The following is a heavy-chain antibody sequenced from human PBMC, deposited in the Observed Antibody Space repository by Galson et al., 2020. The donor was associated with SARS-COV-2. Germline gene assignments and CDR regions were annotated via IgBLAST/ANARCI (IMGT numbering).Heavy chain of an antibody. CDR3: ARVGRVAAIRGHDAFDI. J-gene: IGHJ3*02. V-gene: IGHV4-59*01. D-gene: IGHD2-15*01. CDR2: IYYSGST. CDR1: GGSFSGYY. Sequence: ASETLSLTCTVSGGSFSGYYWSWIRQPPGKGLEWIGYIYYSGSTNYNPSLKSRVTISVDTSKNQFSLKLSSVTAADTAVYYCARVGRVAAIRGHDAFDIWGQGTMVTVSS.